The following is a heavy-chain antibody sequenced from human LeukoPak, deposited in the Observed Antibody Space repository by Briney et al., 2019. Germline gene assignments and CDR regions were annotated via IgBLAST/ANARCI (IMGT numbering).Heavy chain of an antibody. J-gene: IGHJ5*02. CDR3: ARSDWFDR. CDR1: GFTLSGYW. Sequence: GGSLRLSCAASGFTLSGYWMHWVRQAPGKGLVWVSCIKSDGSSATYADSVKGRFTISGDNAKNTLYLQKNSLRVEDTAVYYCARSDWFDRWGQGMLVSVSS. CDR2: IKSDGSSA. V-gene: IGHV3-74*01.